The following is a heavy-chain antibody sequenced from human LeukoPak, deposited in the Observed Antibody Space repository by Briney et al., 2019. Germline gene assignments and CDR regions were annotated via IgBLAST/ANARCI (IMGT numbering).Heavy chain of an antibody. CDR3: ARYHRNSGYDLMTTYSSSWPPFDY. J-gene: IGHJ4*02. D-gene: IGHD6-13*01. Sequence: GASVKVSCKASGYTYSSYGISWVRQAPGQGLEWMGWINGYKGNTNYAQKLQGRVTMTTDTSTSTAYMELRSLRSDDTAVYYCARYHRNSGYDLMTTYSSSWPPFDYWGQGTLVTVSS. CDR2: INGYKGNT. V-gene: IGHV1-18*01. CDR1: GYTYSSYG.